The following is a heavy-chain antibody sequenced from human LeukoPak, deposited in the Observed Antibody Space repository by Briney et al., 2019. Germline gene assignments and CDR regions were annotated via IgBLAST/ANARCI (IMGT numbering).Heavy chain of an antibody. CDR2: IHPSGGST. J-gene: IGHJ4*02. D-gene: IGHD5-18*01. V-gene: IGHV1-46*01. CDR3: ARGQGYSYDGYYLDY. Sequence: GTSVKVSCKSSGYTFTNYYIHWVRQAPGQGLEWVGIIHPSGGSTSYAQNFQGRVTMTRDTSTSTVYMELSSLRSEDTAVYYCARGQGYSYDGYYLDYWGQGTLVTVSS. CDR1: GYTFTNYY.